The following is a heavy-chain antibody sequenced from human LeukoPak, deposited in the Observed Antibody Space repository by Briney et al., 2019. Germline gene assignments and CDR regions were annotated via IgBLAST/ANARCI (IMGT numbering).Heavy chain of an antibody. D-gene: IGHD5-18*01. CDR2: IYYSGST. Sequence: PSETLSLTCTVSGGSISSDYWSWIRQPPGKGLEWIGYIYYSGSTNYNPSLKSRVTISVDTSKNQFSLKLSSVTAADTAVYYCARAPSGYSYGYGFDYWGQGTLVTVSS. J-gene: IGHJ4*02. V-gene: IGHV4-59*01. CDR3: ARAPSGYSYGYGFDY. CDR1: GGSISSDY.